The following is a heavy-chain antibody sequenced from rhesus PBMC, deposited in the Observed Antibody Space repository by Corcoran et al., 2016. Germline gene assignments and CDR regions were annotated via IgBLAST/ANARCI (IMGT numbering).Heavy chain of an antibody. CDR3: AQRVVFTASFDY. CDR1: GYSISSGYD. CDR2: IYGSSGST. J-gene: IGHJ4*01. Sequence: QVQLQESGPGVVKPSETLSLTCAVSGYSISSGYDWSWIRQPPGKGLEWIGYIYGSSGSTNYNPSLKNRVTISKDTSKNQFSLKLSSVTDADTAVYYCAQRVVFTASFDYWGQGVLVTVSS. V-gene: IGHV4-76*01. D-gene: IGHD2-27*01.